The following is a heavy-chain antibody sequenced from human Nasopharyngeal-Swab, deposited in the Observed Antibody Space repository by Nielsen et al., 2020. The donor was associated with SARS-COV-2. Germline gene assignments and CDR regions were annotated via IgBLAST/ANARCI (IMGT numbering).Heavy chain of an antibody. CDR2: ISSSSSYI. CDR1: GFTFSSYS. CDR3: ARALFGVVIIPPHYGMDV. J-gene: IGHJ6*02. V-gene: IGHV3-21*01. D-gene: IGHD3-3*01. Sequence: GESLKISCAASGFTFSSYSMNWVRQAPGKGLEWVSSISSSSSYIYYADSVKGRFTISRDNAKNSLYLQMNSLRAEDTAVYYCARALFGVVIIPPHYGMDVWGQGTTVTVSS.